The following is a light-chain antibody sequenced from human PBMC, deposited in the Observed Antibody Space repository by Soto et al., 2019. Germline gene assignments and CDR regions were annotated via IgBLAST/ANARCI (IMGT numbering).Light chain of an antibody. CDR3: QQSYSLSPIT. J-gene: IGKJ5*01. Sequence: DIQMTQSPSSLSASVGDRVTLTCRASETISTFLNWYQHKPGRAPKLLIYAASRLQSGVPSRFSGSGSGTAFTLTINGLQPEDFASYYCQQSYSLSPITFGQGTRLEI. CDR1: ETISTF. CDR2: AAS. V-gene: IGKV1-39*01.